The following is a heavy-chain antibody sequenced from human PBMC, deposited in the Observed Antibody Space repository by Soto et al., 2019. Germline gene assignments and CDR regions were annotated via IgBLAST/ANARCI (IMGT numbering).Heavy chain of an antibody. CDR1: GYSFYGYW. J-gene: IGHJ5*02. V-gene: IGHV5-51*01. D-gene: IGHD3-16*01. Sequence: AESLKIPCKGSGYSFYGYWIGWVRQMPGKGLEWMGIIYPDNSQTRYSPSLQGQVTMSADKSISTVYLQWSSLKASDSAMYDGARFEGASLSYKWFDPWGQGTLVTVSP. CDR3: ARFEGASLSYKWFDP. CDR2: IYPDNSQT.